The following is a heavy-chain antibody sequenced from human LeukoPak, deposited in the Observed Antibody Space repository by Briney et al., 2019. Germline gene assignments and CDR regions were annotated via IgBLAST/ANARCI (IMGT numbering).Heavy chain of an antibody. V-gene: IGHV3-23*01. CDR2: ISGSGGST. D-gene: IGHD6-13*01. J-gene: IGHJ6*03. CDR3: AKGISRYSSSDYYYMDV. Sequence: GGSLRLSCAASGFTFSSYAMSWVRQAPGKGLEWVSAISGSGGSTYYADSVKGRFTISRDNSKNTLYLQMNSLRAEDTAVYYCAKGISRYSSSDYYYMDVWGKGTTVIVSS. CDR1: GFTFSSYA.